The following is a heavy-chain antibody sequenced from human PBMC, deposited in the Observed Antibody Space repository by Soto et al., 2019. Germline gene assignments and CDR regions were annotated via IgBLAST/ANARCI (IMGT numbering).Heavy chain of an antibody. CDR1: GYPFTGYY. V-gene: IGHV1-2*02. D-gene: IGHD6-13*01. CDR2: INPSSGGT. Sequence: GSVKVYFKASGYPFTGYYMHLVRQAPGQGLEWMGWINPSSGGTNYAQKFHGRVTMTRDTSISTAYMELSRLRSDDTAVYYCAAGGLYSSSWYSYYYGMDVWGQGTTVTVSS. J-gene: IGHJ6*02. CDR3: AAGGLYSSSWYSYYYGMDV.